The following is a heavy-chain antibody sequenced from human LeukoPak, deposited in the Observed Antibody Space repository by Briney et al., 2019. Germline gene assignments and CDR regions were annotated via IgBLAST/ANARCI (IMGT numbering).Heavy chain of an antibody. V-gene: IGHV5-51*01. D-gene: IGHD6-19*01. Sequence: GESLKISCKGSGYSFSNYWIGWVRQTPGKGLEWMGIILPDDSDTRNSPSLQDHVSISADKSITTAYLQWTSLKASDTGMYCARHVGMAGSNLDHWGQGTLVTVSS. CDR2: ILPDDSDT. CDR1: GYSFSNYW. J-gene: IGHJ4*02. CDR3: ARHVGMAGSNLDH.